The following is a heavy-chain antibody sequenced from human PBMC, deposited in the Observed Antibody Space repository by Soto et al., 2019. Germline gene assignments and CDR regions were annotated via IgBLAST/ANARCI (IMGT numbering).Heavy chain of an antibody. Sequence: ASVKVSCKASGYTFTSYGISWVRQAPGQGLEWMGWISAYNGNTNYAQKLQGRVTMTTDTSTSTAYMELRSLRTDDTAVYYCARDTRYYYDSSGYLTYYYYSYGMDAWGQGTTVTASS. J-gene: IGHJ6*02. CDR3: ARDTRYYYDSSGYLTYYYYSYGMDA. CDR2: ISAYNGNT. V-gene: IGHV1-18*01. CDR1: GYTFTSYG. D-gene: IGHD3-22*01.